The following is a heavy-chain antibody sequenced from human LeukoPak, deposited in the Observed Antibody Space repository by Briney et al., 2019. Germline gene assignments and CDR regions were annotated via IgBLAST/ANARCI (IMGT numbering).Heavy chain of an antibody. J-gene: IGHJ5*02. CDR2: ISWNSGST. V-gene: IGHV3-9*01. CDR3: AKDRLSGLSNWFDP. Sequence: PGGSLRLSCAASGFTFDDYAMRWVRQAPGKGLEWVAGISWNSGSTGYADSVKGRFTISRDNAKNSLYLQMNSLRAEDTALYYCAKDRLSGLSNWFDPWGQGTLVTVSS. CDR1: GFTFDDYA. D-gene: IGHD6-19*01.